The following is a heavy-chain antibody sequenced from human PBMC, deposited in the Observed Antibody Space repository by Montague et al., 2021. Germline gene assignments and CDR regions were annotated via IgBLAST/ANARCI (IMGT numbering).Heavy chain of an antibody. Sequence: CAISGDSVSSNGATWNWIRQSPSRGLEWLGRTYYRSKWYNEYAISVKSRITVNLDTSKNQFSLLLNSVTPEDTAVYYCARGWQRRFDPWGQGTLVTVSS. J-gene: IGHJ5*02. V-gene: IGHV6-1*01. CDR3: ARGWQRRFDP. D-gene: IGHD5-24*01. CDR1: GDSVSSNGAT. CDR2: TYYRSKWYN.